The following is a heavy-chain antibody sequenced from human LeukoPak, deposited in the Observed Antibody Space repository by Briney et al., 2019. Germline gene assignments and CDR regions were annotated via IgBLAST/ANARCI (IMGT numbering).Heavy chain of an antibody. CDR2: IIPIFGTA. V-gene: IGHV1-69*13. CDR3: ARDPGPFDP. CDR1: GYTFTSYD. J-gene: IGHJ5*02. Sequence: VASVKVSCKASGYTFTSYDINWVRQAPGQGLEWMGGIIPIFGTANYAQKFQGRVTITADESTSTAYMELSSLRSEDTAVYYYARDPGPFDPWGQGTLVTVSS.